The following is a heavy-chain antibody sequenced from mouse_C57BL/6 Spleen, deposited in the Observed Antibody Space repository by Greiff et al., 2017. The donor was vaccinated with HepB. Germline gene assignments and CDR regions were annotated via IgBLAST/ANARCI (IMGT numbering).Heavy chain of an antibody. V-gene: IGHV4-1*01. Sequence: EVQLVESGGGLVQPGGSLKLSCAASGIDFSRYWMSWVRRAPGKGLEWIGEINPDSSTINYAPSLKDKFIISRDNAKNTLYLQMSKVRSEDTALYYCARQGITTVVDDWYFDVWGTGTTVTVSS. CDR2: INPDSSTI. CDR1: GIDFSRYW. J-gene: IGHJ1*03. CDR3: ARQGITTVVDDWYFDV. D-gene: IGHD1-1*01.